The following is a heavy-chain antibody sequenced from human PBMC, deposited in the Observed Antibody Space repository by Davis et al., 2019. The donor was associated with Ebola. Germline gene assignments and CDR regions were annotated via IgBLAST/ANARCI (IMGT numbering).Heavy chain of an antibody. Sequence: AASVKVSCKASGYTFTSYGISWVRQAPGQGLEWMGWISAYNGNTNYAQKLQGRVTMTTDTSTSTAYMELRSLRSDDTAVYYGARAGIAVAEGWGNWFDPWGQGTLVTVSS. CDR3: ARAGIAVAEGWGNWFDP. J-gene: IGHJ5*02. CDR1: GYTFTSYG. V-gene: IGHV1-18*01. CDR2: ISAYNGNT. D-gene: IGHD6-19*01.